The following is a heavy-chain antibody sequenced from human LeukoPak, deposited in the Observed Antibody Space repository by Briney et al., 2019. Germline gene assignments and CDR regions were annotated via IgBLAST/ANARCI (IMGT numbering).Heavy chain of an antibody. CDR3: ARGGGSGTFDY. D-gene: IGHD3-10*01. J-gene: IGHJ4*02. CDR2: ISSGSSYT. V-gene: IGHV3-11*06. Sequence: PGGSLRLSCAASGFTFSDYYMSWIRQAPGKGLEWVSCISSGSSYTNYADSVKGRFTISRDNAKNSLYLQMDSLRAEDTAVYYCARGGGSGTFDYWGQGTLVTVSS. CDR1: GFTFSDYY.